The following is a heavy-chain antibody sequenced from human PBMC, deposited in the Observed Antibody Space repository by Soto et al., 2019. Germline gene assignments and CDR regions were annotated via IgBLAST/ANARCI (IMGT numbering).Heavy chain of an antibody. CDR2: IIPMFGTP. Sequence: QVQLMQSGAEVKKPGSSVKVSCKASGGSFSSYAINWVRQDPGQGLEWMGGIIPMFGTPNYAQKFQSRVTTTANESTNTAYMELGSLRSEDTAVYYCARVIGGSGWYGSFGSWGQGTLVTVSS. V-gene: IGHV1-69*01. J-gene: IGHJ4*02. CDR3: ARVIGGSGWYGSFGS. D-gene: IGHD6-19*01. CDR1: GGSFSSYA.